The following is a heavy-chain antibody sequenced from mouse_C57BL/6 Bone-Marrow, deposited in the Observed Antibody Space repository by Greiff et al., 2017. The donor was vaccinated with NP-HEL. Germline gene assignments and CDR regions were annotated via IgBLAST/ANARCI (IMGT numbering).Heavy chain of an antibody. CDR3: ARIYGRYAMDY. Sequence: EVQLQQSGPELVKPGASVKISCKASGYTFTDYYMNWVKQSHGKSLEWIGDINPNNGGTSYNQKFKGKATLTVDKSSSTAYMELRSLTSEDSAVYYCARIYGRYAMDYWGQGTSVTVSS. CDR2: INPNNGGT. CDR1: GYTFTDYY. V-gene: IGHV1-26*01. D-gene: IGHD1-1*01. J-gene: IGHJ4*01.